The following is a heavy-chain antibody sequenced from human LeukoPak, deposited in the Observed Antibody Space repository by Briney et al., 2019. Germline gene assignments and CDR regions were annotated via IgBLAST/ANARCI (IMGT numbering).Heavy chain of an antibody. D-gene: IGHD5-18*01. CDR2: VSYSGNT. J-gene: IGHJ4*02. V-gene: IGHV4-59*08. Sequence: SETLSLTCTVSGGSIGTSYWSWIRQPPGKGLEWIGYVSYSGNTNSNPSLKSRVTVSVDSSKNQFSLKLRLVSAVDTAVYYCARQLHTSMSPFDYWGQGTLVTVSS. CDR3: ARQLHTSMSPFDY. CDR1: GGSIGTSY.